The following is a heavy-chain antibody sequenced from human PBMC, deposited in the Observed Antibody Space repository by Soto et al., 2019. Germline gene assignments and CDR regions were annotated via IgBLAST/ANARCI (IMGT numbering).Heavy chain of an antibody. J-gene: IGHJ4*02. CDR3: ASDRGGSRWIFDY. Sequence: EVQLVESGGGLVKPGGSLRLSCAASGFTFSSYSMNWVRQAPGKGLEWVSSISSSSSYIYYADSVKGRFTISRDNAKNSLYLQLMSLRAEHTAVYYCASDRGGSRWIFDYWGQVTLVTVSS. V-gene: IGHV3-21*01. D-gene: IGHD3-10*01. CDR1: GFTFSSYS. CDR2: ISSSSSYI.